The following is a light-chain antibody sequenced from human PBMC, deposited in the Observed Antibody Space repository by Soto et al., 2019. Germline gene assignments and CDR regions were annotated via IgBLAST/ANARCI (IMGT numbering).Light chain of an antibody. CDR2: DDN. CDR1: SSNIGGNS. CDR3: GSWDSSLSAYV. J-gene: IGLJ1*01. Sequence: VLTQPPSVSAAPGQKVTISCSGSSSNIGGNSVSWYQQLPGTAPKLLIYDDNKRPSGIPDRFSGSKSGTSATLGITGFQTGDEADYYCGSWDSSLSAYVFGTGTKVTV. V-gene: IGLV1-51*01.